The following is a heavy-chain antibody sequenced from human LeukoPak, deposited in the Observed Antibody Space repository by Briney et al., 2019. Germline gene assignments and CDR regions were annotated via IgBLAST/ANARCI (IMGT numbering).Heavy chain of an antibody. Sequence: SQTLSLTCTVSGDSISSGDYYWSWIRQPAGKGLEWIGRISSSGSTNYNPSLKSRVTISVDTSKNQFSLKLSSVTAADTAAYFCARGPYSYDSSGAFDIWGQGTMVTVSS. CDR3: ARGPYSYDSSGAFDI. J-gene: IGHJ3*02. CDR2: ISSSGST. V-gene: IGHV4-61*02. CDR1: GDSISSGDYY. D-gene: IGHD3-22*01.